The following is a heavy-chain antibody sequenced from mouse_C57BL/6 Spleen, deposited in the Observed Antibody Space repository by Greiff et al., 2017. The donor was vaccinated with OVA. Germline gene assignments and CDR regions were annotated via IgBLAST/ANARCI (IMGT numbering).Heavy chain of an antibody. J-gene: IGHJ2*01. D-gene: IGHD2-4*01. CDR1: GYTFTEYT. CDR3: ARHEGHYDYDGFYFDY. CDR2: FYPGSGSI. Sequence: VQLQQSGAELVKPGASVKLSCKASGYTFTEYTIHWVKQRSGQGLEWIGWFYPGSGSIKYNEKFKDKATLTADKSSSTVYMELSRLTSEDSAVYFCARHEGHYDYDGFYFDYWGQGTTLTVSS. V-gene: IGHV1-62-2*01.